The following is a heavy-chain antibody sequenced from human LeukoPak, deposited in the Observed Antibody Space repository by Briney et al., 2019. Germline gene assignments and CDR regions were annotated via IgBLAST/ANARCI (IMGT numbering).Heavy chain of an antibody. J-gene: IGHJ3*02. CDR2: ISYDGSNK. V-gene: IGHV3-30-3*01. CDR3: AREGRYRSGGSCYPVAAFDI. D-gene: IGHD2-15*01. Sequence: PGRSLRLSCAASGFTFSSYAMHWVRQAPGKGLEWVAVISYDGSNKYYADSVKGRFTISRDNSKNTLYLQMNSLRAEDTAVYYCAREGRYRSGGSCYPVAAFDIWGQGTMVTVSS. CDR1: GFTFSSYA.